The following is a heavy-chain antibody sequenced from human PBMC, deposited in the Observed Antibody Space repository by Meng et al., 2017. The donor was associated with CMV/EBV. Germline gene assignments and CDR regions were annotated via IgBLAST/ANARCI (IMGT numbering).Heavy chain of an antibody. CDR2: ISYDGSNK. J-gene: IGHJ4*02. D-gene: IGHD5-24*01. CDR1: GFTFSSYA. CDR3: AGGLRGDEHGYNLGY. V-gene: IGHV3-30-3*01. Sequence: GESLKISCAASGFTFSSYAMHWVRQAPGKGLEWVAVISYDGSNKYYADSVKGRFTISRDNSKNTLYLQMNSLRAEDTAVYYCAGGLRGDEHGYNLGYWGQGTLVTVSS.